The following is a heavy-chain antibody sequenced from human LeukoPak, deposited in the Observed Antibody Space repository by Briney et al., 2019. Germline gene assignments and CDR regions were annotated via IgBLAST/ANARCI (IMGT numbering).Heavy chain of an antibody. V-gene: IGHV4-34*01. CDR3: ARGRRNYYYYYMDV. Sequence: SENLSLTCAVYGGSFSGYYWSWIRQPPGKGLEWIGEINHSGSTNYNPSLKSRVTISVDTSKNQFSLKLSSVTAADTAVYYCARGRRNYYYYYMDVWGKGTTVTVSS. CDR2: INHSGST. CDR1: GGSFSGYY. D-gene: IGHD6-6*01. J-gene: IGHJ6*03.